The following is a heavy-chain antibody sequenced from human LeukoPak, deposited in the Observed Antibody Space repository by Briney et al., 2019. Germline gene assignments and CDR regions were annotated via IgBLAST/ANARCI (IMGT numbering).Heavy chain of an antibody. Sequence: GGSLRLSCAASGFTFSGSAMHWVRQASGKGLEWVGRIRSKANSYATAYAASVKGRFTISRDNAKNSLCVQMNNLRAEDTAVYYCARVPRSGGSIDYWGQGTLVTVSS. D-gene: IGHD6-19*01. J-gene: IGHJ4*02. CDR3: ARVPRSGGSIDY. CDR2: IRSKANSYAT. CDR1: GFTFSGSA. V-gene: IGHV3-73*01.